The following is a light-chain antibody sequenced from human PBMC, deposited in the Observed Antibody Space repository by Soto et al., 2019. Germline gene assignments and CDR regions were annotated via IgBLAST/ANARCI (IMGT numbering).Light chain of an antibody. J-gene: IGKJ1*01. Sequence: EMVMTESSATRVEFPGESATVYCRASQSVSSNLAWYQQKPGQAPRLLIYGASTRATGIPARFSGSGSGTEFTLTSISLQSEDSAVYQCRQYNDGARTFGHGTKVDI. CDR2: GAS. V-gene: IGKV3-15*01. CDR3: RQYNDGART. CDR1: QSVSSN.